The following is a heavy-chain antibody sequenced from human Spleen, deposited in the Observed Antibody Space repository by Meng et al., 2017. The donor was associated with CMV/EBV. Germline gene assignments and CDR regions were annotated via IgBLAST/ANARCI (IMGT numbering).Heavy chain of an antibody. CDR2: IYSGGST. V-gene: IGHV3-53*01. CDR1: GFTVSSNY. Sequence: GGSLRLSCSASGFTVSSNYMSWVRQAPGKGLEWVSVIYSGGSTYYADSVKGRFTISRDNSKNTLYLQMNSLRAEDTAVYYCARHPYSYGLERIDYWGQGTLVTVSS. D-gene: IGHD5-18*01. J-gene: IGHJ4*02. CDR3: ARHPYSYGLERIDY.